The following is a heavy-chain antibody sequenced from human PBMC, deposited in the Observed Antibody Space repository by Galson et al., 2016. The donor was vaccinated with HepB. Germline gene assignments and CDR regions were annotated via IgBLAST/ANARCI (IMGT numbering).Heavy chain of an antibody. V-gene: IGHV3-30-3*01. D-gene: IGHD3-3*01. CDR3: AKEGHHDFWRSYYNGLAP. CDR1: GFTFSSYA. J-gene: IGHJ5*02. Sequence: SLRLSCAASGFTFSSYAIHWVRQAPGKGLEWVAVISYDATNKYYADSVKGRFTISRDNSKNSLYLQMNSLRPEDTAVYYCAKEGHHDFWRSYYNGLAPWGEGGLGIVCS. CDR2: ISYDATNK.